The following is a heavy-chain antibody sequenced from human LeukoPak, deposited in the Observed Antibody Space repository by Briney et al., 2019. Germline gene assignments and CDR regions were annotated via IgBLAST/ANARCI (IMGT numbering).Heavy chain of an antibody. D-gene: IGHD5/OR15-5a*01. CDR3: ARTRGRVSKTDFDS. CDR1: GASISSDDYF. J-gene: IGHJ4*02. V-gene: IGHV4-39*07. CDR2: IYYSGNT. Sequence: SETLSLTCTVSGASISSDDYFWGWIRQPPGKGLEWIATIYYSGNTYYNPSLSSRVTISADSSKNQFSLRLRSVTAADAAVYFCARTRGRVSKTDFDSWGQGTLVTVSS.